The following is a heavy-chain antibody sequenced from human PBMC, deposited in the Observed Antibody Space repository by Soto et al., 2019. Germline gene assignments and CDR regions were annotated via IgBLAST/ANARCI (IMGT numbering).Heavy chain of an antibody. CDR3: ARGRGRYDFWSGYYLPPDY. Sequence: PSETLSLTCAVYGGSFSGYYWSWIRQPPGKGLEWIGEINHSGSTNYNPSLKSRVTISVDTSKNQFSLKLSSVTAADTAVYYCARGRGRYDFWSGYYLPPDYWGQGTLVTVSS. CDR1: GGSFSGYY. V-gene: IGHV4-34*01. D-gene: IGHD3-3*01. CDR2: INHSGST. J-gene: IGHJ4*02.